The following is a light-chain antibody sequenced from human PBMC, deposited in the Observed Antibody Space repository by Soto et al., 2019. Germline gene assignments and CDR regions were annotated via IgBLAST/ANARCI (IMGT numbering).Light chain of an antibody. J-gene: IGKJ5*01. CDR2: AAS. CDR1: QGVRNW. V-gene: IGKV1D-12*01. CDR3: QQANSFPIT. Sequence: DIQMTQSPSSVSASVGDRVTITCRASQGVRNWLAWYQQKPGIAPKLLIYAASSFQSGVPSRFSGSGSGTDFTLTISSLQPEDFATYYCQQANSFPITFGQGTRLEIK.